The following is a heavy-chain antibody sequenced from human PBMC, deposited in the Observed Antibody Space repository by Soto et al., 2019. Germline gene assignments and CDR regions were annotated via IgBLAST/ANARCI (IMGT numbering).Heavy chain of an antibody. D-gene: IGHD3-10*01. V-gene: IGHV3-48*02. CDR2: ISHSSSTI. Sequence: EVQMVESGGGLVQPGGSLRLSCAASGFTFSSYNMNWVRQAPGKGLEWVSYISHSSSTIYYADSVKGRFTISRDNAKNPLHLHMNSLRDEDTAVYYCARDHYGSGSFSKFDYWGQGTLVTVSS. J-gene: IGHJ4*02. CDR3: ARDHYGSGSFSKFDY. CDR1: GFTFSSYN.